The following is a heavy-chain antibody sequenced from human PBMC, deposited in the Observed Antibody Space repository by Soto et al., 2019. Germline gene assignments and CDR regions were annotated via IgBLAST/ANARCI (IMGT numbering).Heavy chain of an antibody. V-gene: IGHV1-69*01. CDR2: IIPIFGTA. J-gene: IGHJ4*02. D-gene: IGHD6-19*01. Sequence: RVYFGSFRSFEKKKVRQAPGQGLECLGGIIPIFGTANYAQKFQGRVTITADESTSTAYMELSSLRSEDTAVYYCASVTGYSSGSPDWGQGTLVTSPQ. CDR3: ASVTGYSSGSPD. CDR1: FGSFRSFE.